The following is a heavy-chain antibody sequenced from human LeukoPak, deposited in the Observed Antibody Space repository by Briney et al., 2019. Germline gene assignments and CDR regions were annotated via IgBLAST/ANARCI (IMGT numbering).Heavy chain of an antibody. CDR1: GFKFDDFG. V-gene: IGHV3-20*04. J-gene: IGHJ4*02. D-gene: IGHD1-26*01. CDR2: INWDGGST. Sequence: PGGSLRLSCAASGFKFDDFGMSWVRQDPAKGLEWVSSINWDGGSTYYADSVKGRVTISRDNAENSLHLQMNSLRVEDTAVYYCVTGGSGTYYKWGQGTLVTVSS. CDR3: VTGGSGTYYK.